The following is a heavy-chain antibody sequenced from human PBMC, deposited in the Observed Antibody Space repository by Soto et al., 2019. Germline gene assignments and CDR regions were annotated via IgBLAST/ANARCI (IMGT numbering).Heavy chain of an antibody. CDR2: TSAYNGNT. CDR1: GYTFTSYG. Sequence: ASVKVSCKASGYTFTSYGISWVRQAPGQGLEWMGWTSAYNGNTNYAQKLQGRVTMTTDTSTSTAYMELRSLRSDDTAVYYCARDCGYCTCGSCYYWFHPWGQGTLVTVSS. J-gene: IGHJ5*02. D-gene: IGHD2-15*01. CDR3: ARDCGYCTCGSCYYWFHP. V-gene: IGHV1-18*01.